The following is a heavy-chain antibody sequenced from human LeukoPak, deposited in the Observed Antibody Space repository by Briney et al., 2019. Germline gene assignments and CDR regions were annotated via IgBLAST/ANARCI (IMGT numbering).Heavy chain of an antibody. D-gene: IGHD3-3*01. CDR3: ARDYPYTTIFGVLAGYFDY. V-gene: IGHV4-39*07. Sequence: PSETLSLTCTVSGGSISSSSYYWGWIRQPPGKGLEWIGSIYYSGSTYYNPSLKSRVTISVDTPKNQFSLKLSSVTAADTAVYYCARDYPYTTIFGVLAGYFDYWGQGTLVTVSS. CDR1: GGSISSSSYY. CDR2: IYYSGST. J-gene: IGHJ4*02.